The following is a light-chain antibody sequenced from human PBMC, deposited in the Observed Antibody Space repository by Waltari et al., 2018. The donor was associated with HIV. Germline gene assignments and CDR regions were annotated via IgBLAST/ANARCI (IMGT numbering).Light chain of an antibody. J-gene: IGKJ4*01. CDR1: QTIGGY. CDR2: DAS. Sequence: IVLTQSPATLSLSPGERATLSCRASQTIGGYLAWYQHKPGQAPRLLIYDASNRATGIPARFSGSGFGTDFTLTISSLEPEDSAVYYCQQRHNWPPETFGGGTRVEI. CDR3: QQRHNWPPET. V-gene: IGKV3-11*01.